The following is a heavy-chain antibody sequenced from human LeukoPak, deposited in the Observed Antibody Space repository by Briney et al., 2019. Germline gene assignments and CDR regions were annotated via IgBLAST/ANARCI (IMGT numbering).Heavy chain of an antibody. CDR2: IYNDGRI. CDR3: ARNLGYYGSGTSFY. D-gene: IGHD3-10*01. CDR1: GFTVSSSY. Sequence: PGGSLRLSCAASGFTVSSSYMSWVRQAPGKGLEWVSVIYNDGRIYYADSVKGRFTISRDNSKNTLYLQMNSLRAGDTAVYYCARNLGYYGSGTSFYWGQGTLVTVSS. V-gene: IGHV3-53*01. J-gene: IGHJ4*02.